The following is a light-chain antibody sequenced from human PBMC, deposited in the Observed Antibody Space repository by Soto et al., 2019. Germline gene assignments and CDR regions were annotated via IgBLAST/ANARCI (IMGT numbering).Light chain of an antibody. CDR3: QSYDNSRSVWV. J-gene: IGLJ3*02. Sequence: QSVLTQPPSVYGAPGQRVTISCTGTRSNIGAGVDVHWYQQLPGAVPKLLSSRTNNRPSGVPDRFPGYKSGTSASLAIIGLQAEDGADYYCQSYDNSRSVWVYGRGTKLTVL. CDR2: RTN. CDR1: RSNIGAGVD. V-gene: IGLV1-40*01.